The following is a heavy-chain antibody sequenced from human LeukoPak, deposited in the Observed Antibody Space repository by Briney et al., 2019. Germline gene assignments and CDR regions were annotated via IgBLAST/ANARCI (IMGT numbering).Heavy chain of an antibody. CDR3: ARARRYFDWLYPWFDP. CDR1: GGSFSGYY. D-gene: IGHD3-9*01. V-gene: IGHV4-34*01. J-gene: IGHJ5*02. Sequence: PSETLSLTCAVYGGSFSGYYWSWIRQPPGKGLEWIGEINHGGSTNYNPSLKSRVTISVDTSKNQFSLKLSSVTAADTAVYYCARARRYFDWLYPWFDPWGQGTLVTVSS. CDR2: INHGGST.